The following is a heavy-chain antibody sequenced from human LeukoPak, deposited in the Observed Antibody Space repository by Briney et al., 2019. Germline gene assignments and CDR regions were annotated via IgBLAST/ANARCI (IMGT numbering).Heavy chain of an antibody. V-gene: IGHV1-69*05. CDR2: IIPIFGTA. J-gene: IGHJ4*02. CDR1: GGTFSSYA. CDR3: ARISPDYGDYARPFDY. D-gene: IGHD4-17*01. Sequence: EASVKVSCKASGGTFSSYAISWVRQAPGQGLEWMGGIIPIFGTANHAQKFQGRVTITTDESTSTAYMELSSLRSKDTAVYYCARISPDYGDYARPFDYWGQGTLVTVSS.